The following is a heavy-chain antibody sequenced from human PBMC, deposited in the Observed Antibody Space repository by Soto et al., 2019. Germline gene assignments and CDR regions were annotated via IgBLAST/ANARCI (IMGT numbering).Heavy chain of an antibody. J-gene: IGHJ6*02. V-gene: IGHV3-23*01. CDR1: GFTFSDYG. Sequence: GESLKISCAASGFTFSDYGMSWVRQAPGKGLEWVSGISGGGGTTNYADSVKGRFTISRDNSKNTLYLQMNSLRAEDTAVYYCTRRLIKEKYYYGMDVWGQGTTVTVSS. CDR2: ISGGGGTT. CDR3: TRRLIKEKYYYGMDV. D-gene: IGHD3-10*01.